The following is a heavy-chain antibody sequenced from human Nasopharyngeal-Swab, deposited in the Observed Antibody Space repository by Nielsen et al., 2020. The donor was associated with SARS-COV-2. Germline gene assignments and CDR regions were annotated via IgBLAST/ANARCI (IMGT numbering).Heavy chain of an antibody. V-gene: IGHV3-74*03. CDR2: INNDGSST. D-gene: IGHD2-2*01. Sequence: GESLKISCAATGFTFSNYWMHWVRQAPGKGLAWVSRINNDGSSTTDADSVKGRFTISRDNSKNTLYLLINSLRAEDTAMFYCARNRYCDSTTCRKEFDYWGQGTLVTVSS. CDR1: GFTFSNYW. CDR3: ARNRYCDSTTCRKEFDY. J-gene: IGHJ4*02.